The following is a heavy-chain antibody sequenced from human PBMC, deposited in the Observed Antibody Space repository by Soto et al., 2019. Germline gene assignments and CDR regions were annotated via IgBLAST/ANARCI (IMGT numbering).Heavy chain of an antibody. CDR2: IYSGGST. D-gene: IGHD3-9*01. Sequence: PGGSLRLSCAASGFTVSSNYMSWVRQAPGKGLEWVSVIYSGGSTYYADSVKGRFTISRDNSKNTLYLQMNSLRAEDTAVYYCARLMTYYDILTGYSTFDYWGQGTLVTVSS. V-gene: IGHV3-66*04. CDR1: GFTVSSNY. J-gene: IGHJ4*02. CDR3: ARLMTYYDILTGYSTFDY.